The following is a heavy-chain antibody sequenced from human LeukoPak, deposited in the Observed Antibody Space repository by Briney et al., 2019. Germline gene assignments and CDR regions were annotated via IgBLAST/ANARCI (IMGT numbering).Heavy chain of an antibody. CDR3: AKDDHGGSGWRDYFDY. J-gene: IGHJ4*02. CDR2: ISGSTGST. D-gene: IGHD6-19*01. V-gene: IGHV3-23*01. Sequence: GGSLRLSCAASGFTFSSYAMSWVRQAPGKGLEWVSAISGSTGSTYYADSVKGRFTISRDNSKRTLYLQMNSLRAEDTAVYYCAKDDHGGSGWRDYFDYWGQGTLVTVSS. CDR1: GFTFSSYA.